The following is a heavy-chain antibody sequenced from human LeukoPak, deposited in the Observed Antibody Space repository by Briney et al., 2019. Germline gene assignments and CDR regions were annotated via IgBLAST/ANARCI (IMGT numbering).Heavy chain of an antibody. CDR3: AGNCSGGSCYSGDLDY. D-gene: IGHD2-15*01. CDR1: GFIVSNNC. CDR2: IYSGGST. Sequence: GGSLRLSCAASGFIVSNNCMSWVRQAPGKGLEWVSVIYSGGSTYYADSVKGRFTISRDNSKNTLYLQMNSLRAEDTAVYYCAGNCSGGSCYSGDLDYWGQGTLVTVSS. V-gene: IGHV3-66*01. J-gene: IGHJ4*02.